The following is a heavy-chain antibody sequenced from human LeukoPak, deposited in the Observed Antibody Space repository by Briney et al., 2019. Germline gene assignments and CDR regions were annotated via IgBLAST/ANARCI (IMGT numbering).Heavy chain of an antibody. D-gene: IGHD6-19*01. CDR2: IYYSGST. Sequence: PSETLSLTCTVSGGSISSYYWSWIRQPPGKGLEWIGYIYYSGSTNYNPSLKGRVTISVDTSKNQFSLKLSSVTAADTAVYYCARGGYSSGWPPGPQDYWGQGTLVTVSS. J-gene: IGHJ4*02. CDR1: GGSISSYY. CDR3: ARGGYSSGWPPGPQDY. V-gene: IGHV4-59*01.